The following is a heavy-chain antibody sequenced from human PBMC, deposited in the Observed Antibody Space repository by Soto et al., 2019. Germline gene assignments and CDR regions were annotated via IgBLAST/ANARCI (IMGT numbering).Heavy chain of an antibody. Sequence: SEALSLPCSVSGAALNSGNYYWSWIRQVPGKGLEWIGHIYVTGAVDYNPSLRDRITISQDTSERQFSLNLRLVTAADTAVYYCARLRIATNNYKWFDPWGQGTLVTVSS. CDR3: ARLRIATNNYKWFDP. CDR2: IYVTGAV. J-gene: IGHJ5*02. D-gene: IGHD2-21*01. V-gene: IGHV4-30-4*08. CDR1: GAALNSGNYY.